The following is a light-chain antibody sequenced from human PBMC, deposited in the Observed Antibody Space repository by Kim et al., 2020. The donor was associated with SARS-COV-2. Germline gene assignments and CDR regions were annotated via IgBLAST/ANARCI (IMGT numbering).Light chain of an antibody. CDR2: DAS. J-gene: IGKJ1*01. V-gene: IGKV1-27*01. CDR1: QYISHY. Sequence: GDRVTITCRTSQYISHYLDWYQQKPGKVPQLLIYDASTLQPGVPSRFSGRASGTEFTLTISSLQPEDVATYYCQKYDGAPWTFGQGTKVDIK. CDR3: QKYDGAPWT.